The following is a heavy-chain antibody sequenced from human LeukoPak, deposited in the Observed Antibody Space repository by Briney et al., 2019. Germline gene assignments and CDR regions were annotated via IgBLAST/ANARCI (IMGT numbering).Heavy chain of an antibody. CDR2: IYPGDSDI. V-gene: IGHV5-51*01. J-gene: IGHJ4*02. CDR1: GYSFTSYW. D-gene: IGHD3-10*01. Sequence: GESLKISCQGSGYSFTSYWIGWVREMPGKGLEWMGIIYPGDSDIRYSPSFQGQVTISADKSIRTAYLQWNSLKASDTAMYYCARHTYGSGTYYLDYWGQGALVTVSS. CDR3: ARHTYGSGTYYLDY.